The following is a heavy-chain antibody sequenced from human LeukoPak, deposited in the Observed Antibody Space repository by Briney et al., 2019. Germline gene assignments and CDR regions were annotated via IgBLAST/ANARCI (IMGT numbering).Heavy chain of an antibody. CDR3: ARVGRDGYTNNWFDP. J-gene: IGHJ5*02. Sequence: SETLSLTCTVSGGSISTYYWSWIRQPPGKGLEWIGYIYYSGSTNHNPSLKSRVTISVDTSKNQFSLKLSSVTAADTAVYYCARVGRDGYTNNWFDPWGQGTLVTVSS. V-gene: IGHV4-59*08. CDR1: GGSISTYY. CDR2: IYYSGST. D-gene: IGHD5-24*01.